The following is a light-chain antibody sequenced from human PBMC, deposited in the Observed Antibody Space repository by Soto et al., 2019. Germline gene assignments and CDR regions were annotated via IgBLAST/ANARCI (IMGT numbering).Light chain of an antibody. CDR3: LQEHRYPLT. CDR2: SAS. V-gene: IGKV1-6*01. Sequence: AIQMTQSPSSLSASVGDRVTITCRASQGIRDDLGWYQQKPGKAPKLLIYSASTLQSGVPSRFSGSGSGTYITLTIRSLQPEDSATYYCLQEHRYPLTFGGGTKVEIK. J-gene: IGKJ4*01. CDR1: QGIRDD.